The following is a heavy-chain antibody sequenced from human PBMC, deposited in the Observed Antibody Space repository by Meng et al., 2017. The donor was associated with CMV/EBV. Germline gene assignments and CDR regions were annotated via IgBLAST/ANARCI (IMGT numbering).Heavy chain of an antibody. V-gene: IGHV3-30-3*01. Sequence: LTGAASGFTFSSYAMHWVRQAPGKGLEWVAVISYDGSNKYYADSVKGRFTISRDNSKNTLYLQMNSLRAEDTAVYYCARVTASSRTGSYYNGNYWGQGTLVTVSS. CDR1: GFTFSSYA. J-gene: IGHJ4*02. CDR3: ARVTASSRTGSYYNGNY. D-gene: IGHD3-10*01. CDR2: ISYDGSNK.